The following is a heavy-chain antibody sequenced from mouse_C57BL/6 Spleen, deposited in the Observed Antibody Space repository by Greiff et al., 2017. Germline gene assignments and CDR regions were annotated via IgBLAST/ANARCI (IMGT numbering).Heavy chain of an antibody. D-gene: IGHD1-1*01. Sequence: QVQLQQPGAELVRPGASVKLSCKASGYTFTSYCMHWVKQRPGQGLEWIGMIHPDSGRTNYNAKFKGKATLTVDKSSSTAYMQLRSLTSEDSAVYYCARRYYCSSYDWYFEGRGTGTTVTVAS. CDR1: GYTFTSYC. CDR3: ARRYYCSSYDWYFEG. J-gene: IGHJ1*03. CDR2: IHPDSGRT. V-gene: IGHV1-64*01.